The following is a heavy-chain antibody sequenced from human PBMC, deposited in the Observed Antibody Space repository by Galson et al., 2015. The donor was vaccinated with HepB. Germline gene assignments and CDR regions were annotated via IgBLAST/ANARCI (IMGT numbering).Heavy chain of an antibody. CDR1: TFIFSTYS. Sequence: SLRLSCAASTFIFSTYSMNWVRQAPGMGLEWLSYISASGTTIYYADSVKGRFTISRDNAKSSLYLQMNSLRPEDTAVYFCVFLRGNDLKPLDYWGQGILVTVSS. V-gene: IGHV3-48*03. CDR2: ISASGTTI. D-gene: IGHD5-12*01. J-gene: IGHJ4*02. CDR3: VFLRGNDLKPLDY.